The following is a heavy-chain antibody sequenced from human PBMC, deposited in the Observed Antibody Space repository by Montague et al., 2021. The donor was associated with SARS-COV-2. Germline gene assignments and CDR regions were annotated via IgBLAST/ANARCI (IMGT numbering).Heavy chain of an antibody. CDR2: MYYNGST. CDR1: GDSFTSRTYS. Sequence: SETLSLTCTASGDSFTSRTYSWGWIRQPPGKGLEWIGNMYYNGSTHFNPSLKSRATMSVDSSKNQFSLKLSSVTAADTAVYFCAKKKSYSDSVALYGGFDPWGQGAMVTVSS. V-gene: IGHV4-39*01. CDR3: AKKKSYSDSVALYGGFDP. J-gene: IGHJ5*02. D-gene: IGHD3-22*01.